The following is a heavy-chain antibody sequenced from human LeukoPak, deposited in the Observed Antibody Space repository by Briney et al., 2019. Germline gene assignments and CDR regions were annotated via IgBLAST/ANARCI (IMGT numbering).Heavy chain of an antibody. J-gene: IGHJ6*02. CDR2: ISWNSGSM. Sequence: GRSLRLSCAASGFTFDDYAMHWVRQAPGKGLEWVSGISWNSGSMGYADSVKGRFTISRDNAKNSLYLQMNSLRAEDTALYYCAKDGGPGPGYYYGMDVWGQGTTVTVSS. D-gene: IGHD3-16*01. CDR3: AKDGGPGPGYYYGMDV. V-gene: IGHV3-9*01. CDR1: GFTFDDYA.